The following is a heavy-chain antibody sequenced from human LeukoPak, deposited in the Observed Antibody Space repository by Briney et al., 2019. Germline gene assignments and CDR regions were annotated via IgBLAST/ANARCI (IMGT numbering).Heavy chain of an antibody. J-gene: IGHJ4*02. CDR3: IRRYCTNGVCYFDY. CDR2: IKSKTDGGTT. D-gene: IGHD2-8*01. CDR1: GFTVTNAW. Sequence: GGPLRLSCAASGFTVTNAWFHWVRQAPGKGLEWVGRIKSKTDGGTTDYAAPVKGRFSISRDDSKNTLSLQMNSLKTEDTAVYYCIRRYCTNGVCYFDYWGQGTLVTVSS. V-gene: IGHV3-15*01.